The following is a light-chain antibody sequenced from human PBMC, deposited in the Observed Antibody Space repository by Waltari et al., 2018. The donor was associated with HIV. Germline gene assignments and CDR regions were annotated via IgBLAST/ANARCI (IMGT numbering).Light chain of an antibody. Sequence: QSALTQPASVSGSPGQSITISCTGASSDVGGYNYVSWYQQHPGKAPKRMIYDVSERPSGVSNRFSGSKSGNTASLTISGLQAEDEADYNCCSYAGSSTLLFGGGTKVTVL. CDR3: CSYAGSSTLL. CDR2: DVS. J-gene: IGLJ2*01. V-gene: IGLV2-23*02. CDR1: SSDVGGYNY.